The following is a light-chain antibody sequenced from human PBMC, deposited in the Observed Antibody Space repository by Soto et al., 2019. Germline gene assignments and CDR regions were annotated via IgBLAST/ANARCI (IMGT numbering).Light chain of an antibody. Sequence: QSALAQPASVSGSLGQSITISCTGTSSDVGGFDFVSWYQQHPGKAPKLMIYEGSKRPSGVSNRFSGSKSGNTASLTISGLQAEDEADYYCCSYAGSSTLYVFGTGTKVTVL. J-gene: IGLJ1*01. CDR2: EGS. V-gene: IGLV2-23*01. CDR1: SSDVGGFDF. CDR3: CSYAGSSTLYV.